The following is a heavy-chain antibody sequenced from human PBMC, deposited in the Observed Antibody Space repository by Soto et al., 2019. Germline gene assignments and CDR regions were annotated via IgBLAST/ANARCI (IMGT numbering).Heavy chain of an antibody. CDR1: GFTFSSYS. CDR3: ARETPQEF. CDR2: ISSTSGTI. V-gene: IGHV3-48*02. Sequence: EVQLVESGGGLVQPGGSLRLSCAASGFTFSSYSMNWVRQAPGKGLEWVSYISSTSGTIYYADSVKGRFTISRDNAKSSLYLHMNSLRDEDTAVYYCARETPQEFWGQGTLVTVSS. D-gene: IGHD3-10*01. J-gene: IGHJ4*02.